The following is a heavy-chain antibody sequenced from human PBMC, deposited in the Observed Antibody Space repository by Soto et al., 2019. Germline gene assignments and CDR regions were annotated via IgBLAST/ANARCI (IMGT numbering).Heavy chain of an antibody. J-gene: IGHJ5*02. V-gene: IGHV3-23*01. D-gene: IGHD6-19*01. CDR2: ISGSGTTT. Sequence: GGSLRLSCEASGFIFSNFVRSWVRQAPGKGLEWVSAISGSGTTTYSADSVKGRFTISRDNSKNTLYLQMNSLRAEDTAVYYCAKGARYSSGTIWFDTWGQGTLVTVS. CDR1: GFIFSNFV. CDR3: AKGARYSSGTIWFDT.